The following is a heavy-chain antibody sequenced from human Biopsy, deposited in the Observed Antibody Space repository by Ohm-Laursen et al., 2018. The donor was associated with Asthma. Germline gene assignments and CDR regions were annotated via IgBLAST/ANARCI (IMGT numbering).Heavy chain of an antibody. J-gene: IGHJ3*02. CDR2: LIPVLGTL. Sequence: SVNVSCKSSGDSFSYYAISWARQAPGQGLDCMSGLIPVLGTLDHAQMFEGSVTITADESTSTAYIVLSSLRSEATAVYYFARTYYDFLTGQVNDALAMWGQGTVVTVSS. CDR1: GDSFSYYA. CDR3: ARTYYDFLTGQVNDALAM. V-gene: IGHV1-69*13. D-gene: IGHD3-9*01.